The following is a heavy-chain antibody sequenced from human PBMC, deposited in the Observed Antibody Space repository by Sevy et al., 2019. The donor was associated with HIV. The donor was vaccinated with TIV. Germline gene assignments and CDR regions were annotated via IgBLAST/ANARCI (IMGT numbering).Heavy chain of an antibody. CDR3: ARAPHSGYDSDY. Sequence: ASVKVSCKASGYTFTGYYMHWVRQAPGQGLEWMGRINPNSGGTNYAQKFQGRVTMTRDTSISTAYMELSRLRSDDTAVYYCARAPHSGYDSDYWGQGTLVTVSS. CDR1: GYTFTGYY. V-gene: IGHV1-2*06. J-gene: IGHJ4*02. D-gene: IGHD5-12*01. CDR2: INPNSGGT.